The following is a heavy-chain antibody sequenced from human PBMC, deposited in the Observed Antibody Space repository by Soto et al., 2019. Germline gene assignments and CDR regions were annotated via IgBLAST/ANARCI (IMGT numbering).Heavy chain of an antibody. CDR1: GFTFSSYG. CDR2: ISYDGSNK. Sequence: PGGSQRLSCAASGFTFSSYGMHWVRQAPGKGLEWVAVISYDGSNKYYADSVKGRFTISRDNSKNTLYLQMNSLRAEDTAVYYCANSYYVSSGYQAVPYYYGMDVWGQGTTVTVSS. D-gene: IGHD3-22*01. J-gene: IGHJ6*02. V-gene: IGHV3-30*18. CDR3: ANSYYVSSGYQAVPYYYGMDV.